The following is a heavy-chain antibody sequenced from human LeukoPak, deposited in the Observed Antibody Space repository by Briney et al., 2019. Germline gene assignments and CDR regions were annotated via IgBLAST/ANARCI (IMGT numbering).Heavy chain of an antibody. V-gene: IGHV3-11*04. CDR3: TRDPRHFDS. D-gene: IGHD6-6*01. Sequence: GGSLRLSCAASGFTFSDSYMTWVRQAPGKGVEWVAYISGSGHDINYSDSVKGRFTISRDNAKNSLYLQMSSPRAEDTAVYYCTRDPRHFDSCGQGTLVTVSS. CDR1: GFTFSDSY. J-gene: IGHJ5*01. CDR2: ISGSGHDI.